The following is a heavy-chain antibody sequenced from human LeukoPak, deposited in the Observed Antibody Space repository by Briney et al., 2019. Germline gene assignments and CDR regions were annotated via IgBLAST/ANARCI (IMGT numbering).Heavy chain of an antibody. Sequence: GGSLRLSCTASGFAFSSYWMSWVRQAPGRGLEWVAAIKEDESEIYYVESVKGRFTISRDNTKNSLYLQMNNLRAEDTAVFYCARDVYWGQGTLVTVSS. V-gene: IGHV3-7*04. J-gene: IGHJ4*02. CDR2: IKEDESEI. CDR3: ARDVY. CDR1: GFAFSSYW.